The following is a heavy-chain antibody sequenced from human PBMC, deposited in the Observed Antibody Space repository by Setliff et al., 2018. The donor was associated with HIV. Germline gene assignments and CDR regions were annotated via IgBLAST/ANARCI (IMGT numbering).Heavy chain of an antibody. V-gene: IGHV4-38-2*02. CDR2: LYHSGTN. J-gene: IGHJ4*02. CDR3: ARDPPGYGDANDY. CDR1: GYSISSGYF. D-gene: IGHD4-17*01. Sequence: PSETLSLTCAVSGYSISSGYFWGWIRQPPGKGLEWIGSLYHSGTNFYNPSLKSRVTISLDTSTNRFSLKLNSVTAADTAVYYCARDPPGYGDANDYWGQGTLVTVSS.